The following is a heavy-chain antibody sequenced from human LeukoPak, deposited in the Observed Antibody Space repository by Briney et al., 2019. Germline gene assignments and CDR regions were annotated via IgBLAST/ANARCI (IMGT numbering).Heavy chain of an antibody. CDR1: GFTFSSYA. J-gene: IGHJ4*02. Sequence: PGRSLRLSCAASGFTFSSYAMHWVRQAPGKGLEWVAVISYDGGNEYYADSVKGRFTISRDNSKNTLYLQMNSLRAEDSAVYYCAKSRVRGVYYFDYWGQGTLVTVSS. CDR2: ISYDGGNE. V-gene: IGHV3-30*18. CDR3: AKSRVRGVYYFDY. D-gene: IGHD3-10*02.